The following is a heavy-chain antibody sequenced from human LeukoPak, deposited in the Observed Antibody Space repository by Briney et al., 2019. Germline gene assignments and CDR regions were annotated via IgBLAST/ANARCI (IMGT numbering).Heavy chain of an antibody. D-gene: IGHD2-8*01. CDR2: ISYDGGSK. Sequence: TGGSLRLSCAASGFTFSNYAMHWVRQTPGKGLEWVAVISYDGGSKHYADSVKGRFTISRDNSKNTLYLQMNSLRAEDTAVYYCAGVSALDLYFDYWGQGTLVTVSS. V-gene: IGHV3-30-3*01. CDR1: GFTFSNYA. CDR3: AGVSALDLYFDY. J-gene: IGHJ4*02.